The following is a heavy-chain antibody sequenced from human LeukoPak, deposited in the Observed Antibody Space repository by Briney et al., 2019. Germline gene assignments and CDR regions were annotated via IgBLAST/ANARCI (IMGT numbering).Heavy chain of an antibody. Sequence: SETLSLTCTVSGGSISPYYWGWIRQPPGKGLEWIGSIYYSGSTYYNPSLKSRVTISVDTSKNQFSLKLSSVTAADTAVYYCARVARYFDYWGQGTLVTVSS. CDR3: ARVARYFDY. J-gene: IGHJ4*02. V-gene: IGHV4-39*07. CDR2: IYYSGST. CDR1: GGSISPYY.